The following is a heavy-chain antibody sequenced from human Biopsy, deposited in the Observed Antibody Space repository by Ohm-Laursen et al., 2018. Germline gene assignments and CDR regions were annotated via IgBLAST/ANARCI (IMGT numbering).Heavy chain of an antibody. Sequence: SETLSLTCNVSGGAINNYYWSWIRQPAGKGLEWIGRIYPGGSTNYNPSLKSRVTMSVDTSKKQLSLRLRSVTAADTAMYYCASVVLGPTNDAFGLWGQGTMVVVSS. CDR1: GGAINNYY. V-gene: IGHV4-4*07. CDR2: IYPGGST. D-gene: IGHD3-22*01. J-gene: IGHJ3*01. CDR3: ASVVLGPTNDAFGL.